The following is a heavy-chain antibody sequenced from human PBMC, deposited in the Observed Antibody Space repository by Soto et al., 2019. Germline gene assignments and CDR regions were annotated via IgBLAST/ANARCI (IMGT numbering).Heavy chain of an antibody. Sequence: QLQLQESGSGLVKPSQTLSLTCAVSGGSISSGGYSWSWIRQPPGKGLEWIGYIYHSGSTYYNPSLKSRVTISVDRSKNQFSLKLSSVTAADTAVYYCARVRYNWNDPAFDIWGQGTMVTVSS. CDR1: GGSISSGGYS. J-gene: IGHJ3*02. D-gene: IGHD1-20*01. CDR2: IYHSGST. CDR3: ARVRYNWNDPAFDI. V-gene: IGHV4-30-2*01.